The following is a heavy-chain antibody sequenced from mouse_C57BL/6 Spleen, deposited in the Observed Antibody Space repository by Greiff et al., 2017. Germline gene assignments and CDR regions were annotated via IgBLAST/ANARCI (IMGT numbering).Heavy chain of an antibody. V-gene: IGHV1-69*01. CDR2: IDPSDSYT. J-gene: IGHJ4*01. D-gene: IGHD3-2*01. CDR1: GYTFTSYW. Sequence: QVQLKQPGAELVMPGASVKLSCKASGYTFTSYWMHWVKQRPGQGLEWIGEIDPSDSYTTYTQQFKGKSTLTVDKSSSTAYMQLSSLTSEDSAVYYCARSRTARMDCWGKGTSVTVSS. CDR3: ARSRTARMDC.